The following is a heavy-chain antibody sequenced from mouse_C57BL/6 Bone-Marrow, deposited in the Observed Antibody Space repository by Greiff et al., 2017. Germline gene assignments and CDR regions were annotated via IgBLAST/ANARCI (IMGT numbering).Heavy chain of an antibody. CDR1: GYTFPGYW. Sequence: QVQLKRSGAELMKPGASVKLSCKATGYTFPGYWIEWVKQRPGHGLEWIGEILPGSGSPNYNEKFKGKATFTADTSSNTAYMQLSSLTTEDSAIYYCARSGDYYDDYDQYYLDYWGQGTTLTVSS. CDR2: ILPGSGSP. V-gene: IGHV1-9*01. CDR3: ARSGDYYDDYDQYYLDY. J-gene: IGHJ2*01. D-gene: IGHD2-4*01.